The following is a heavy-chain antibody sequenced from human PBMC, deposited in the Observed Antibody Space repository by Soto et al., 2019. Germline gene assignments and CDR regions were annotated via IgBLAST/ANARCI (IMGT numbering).Heavy chain of an antibody. D-gene: IGHD2-21*02. V-gene: IGHV4-34*01. J-gene: IGHJ5*02. CDR1: GGSFSVYY. CDR2: INHSGST. Sequence: PSETLSLTCAVYGGSFSVYYWSWIRHPPGKGLEWIGEINHSGSTNYNPSLKSRVTISVDTSKTQFSLKLSSVTAADTAVYYCARGPTPYCGGDCYEWWFDPWGQGTLVTVSS. CDR3: ARGPTPYCGGDCYEWWFDP.